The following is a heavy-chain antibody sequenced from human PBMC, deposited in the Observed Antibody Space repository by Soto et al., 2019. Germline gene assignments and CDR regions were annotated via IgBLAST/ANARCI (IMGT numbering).Heavy chain of an antibody. D-gene: IGHD6-13*01. V-gene: IGHV4-4*07. CDR2: ISIAGGT. CDR1: GVSISTYY. CDR3: AREGGAGRYLDY. J-gene: IGHJ4*02. Sequence: SETLSLTCSVSGVSISTYYWSLIRQSAGKGLEWIGRISIAGGTNYSPSLASRVTMSLDTSENQLSVKLRSVTAADTAVYYCAREGGAGRYLDYWGQGTLVTVSS.